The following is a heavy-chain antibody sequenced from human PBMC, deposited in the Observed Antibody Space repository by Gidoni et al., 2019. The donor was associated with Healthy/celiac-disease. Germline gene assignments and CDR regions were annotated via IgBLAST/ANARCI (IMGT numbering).Heavy chain of an antibody. CDR3: ARDSRSSPTYIDY. Sequence: EVQLVESGGGLVKPGGSLRLSCAASGFTFSSYSVNWVRQAPGKGLEWVSSISSSSSYIYYADSLKGRFTISRDNAKNSLYLQMNSLRAEDTAVYYCARDSRSSPTYIDYWGQGTLVTVSS. V-gene: IGHV3-21*01. J-gene: IGHJ4*02. CDR2: ISSSSSYI. CDR1: GFTFSSYS. D-gene: IGHD6-6*01.